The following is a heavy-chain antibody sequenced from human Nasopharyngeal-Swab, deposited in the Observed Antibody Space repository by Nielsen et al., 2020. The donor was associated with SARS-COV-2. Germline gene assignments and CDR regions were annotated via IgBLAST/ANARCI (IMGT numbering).Heavy chain of an antibody. Sequence: GADLQLSCAASGFAFRNYGRGRGREGPGKGLEWISGISGGGGSTFYADCVKGRFTISRDNYNSKNTVDLQMNSLRAADTAVDYCARFPRYDLYSFQSEYFQNWGQGTLVTVSS. CDR2: ISGGGGST. J-gene: IGHJ1*01. CDR3: ARFPRYDLYSFQSEYFQN. D-gene: IGHD3-3*01. CDR1: GFAFRNYG. V-gene: IGHV3-23*01.